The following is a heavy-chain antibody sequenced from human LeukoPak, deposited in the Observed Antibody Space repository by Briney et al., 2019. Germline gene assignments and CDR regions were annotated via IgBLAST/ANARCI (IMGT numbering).Heavy chain of an antibody. Sequence: PSETLSLTCTVSGGSIGSSSHYWGWIRQPPGKGLEWIGYIYYSGSTYYNPSLKSRVTISVDTSKNQFSLKLSSVTAADTAVYYCARDTYQPLLYGVRAFDIWGQGTMVTVSS. V-gene: IGHV4-31*03. CDR1: GGSIGSSSHY. J-gene: IGHJ3*02. D-gene: IGHD2-2*02. CDR2: IYYSGST. CDR3: ARDTYQPLLYGVRAFDI.